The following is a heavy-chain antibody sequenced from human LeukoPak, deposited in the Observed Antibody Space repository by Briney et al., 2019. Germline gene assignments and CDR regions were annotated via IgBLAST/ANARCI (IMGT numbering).Heavy chain of an antibody. J-gene: IGHJ4*02. D-gene: IGHD1-26*01. CDR2: IYSDGNT. Sequence: PGVSLRLSCAASGYTVSNNYMSWVRQAPGKGLEWVSVIYSDGNTYYADSVKGRFTISRDNSKNTLYLQMNSVRVEDTAVYYCTTGHYSHTLGGQGTLVTVSS. CDR3: TTGHYSHTL. V-gene: IGHV3-66*01. CDR1: GYTVSNNY.